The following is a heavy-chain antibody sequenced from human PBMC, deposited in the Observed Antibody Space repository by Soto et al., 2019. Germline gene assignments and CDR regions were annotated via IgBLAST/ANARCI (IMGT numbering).Heavy chain of an antibody. V-gene: IGHV1-46*03. CDR1: GYTFTSYY. CDR2: INPSGGST. J-gene: IGHJ3*02. D-gene: IGHD3-3*01. CDR3: ARTLAIFGVVLDAFDI. Sequence: ASVKVSCKASGYTFTSYYMHWVRQAPGQGLEWMGIINPSGGSTSYAQKFQGRVTMTRDTSTSTVYMELSSLRSEDTAVYYCARTLAIFGVVLDAFDIWGQGTMVTVSS.